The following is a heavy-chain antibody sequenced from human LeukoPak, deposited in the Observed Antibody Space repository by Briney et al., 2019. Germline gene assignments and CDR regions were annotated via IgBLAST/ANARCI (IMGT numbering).Heavy chain of an antibody. J-gene: IGHJ4*02. V-gene: IGHV3-74*01. D-gene: IGHD6-13*01. CDR2: INSDGSST. CDR1: GFNFSCYW. CDR3: ASPPRGIPPVPDY. Sequence: PGGSLRLSCAASGFNFSCYWMHWVRQAPGKGLVWVSRINSDGSSTSYADSVKGRFTISRDNAKNTLYLQMNSLRAEDTAVYYCASPPRGIPPVPDYWGQGTLVTVSS.